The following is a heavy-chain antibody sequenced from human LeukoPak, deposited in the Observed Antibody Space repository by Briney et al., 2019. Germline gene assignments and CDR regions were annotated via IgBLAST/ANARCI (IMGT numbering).Heavy chain of an antibody. V-gene: IGHV3-30*18. CDR2: ISYDGSNK. Sequence: GRSLRLSCAASGFTFSSYGMHWVRQAPGKGLEWVAVISYDGSNKYYADSVKGRFTISRDNSKNTLYLQMNSLRAEDTAVYYCAKLAEVGARDYWGQGTLVTVSS. D-gene: IGHD1-26*01. CDR3: AKLAEVGARDY. J-gene: IGHJ4*02. CDR1: GFTFSSYG.